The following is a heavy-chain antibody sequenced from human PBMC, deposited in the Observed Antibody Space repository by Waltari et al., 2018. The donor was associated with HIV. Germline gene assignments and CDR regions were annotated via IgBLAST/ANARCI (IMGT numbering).Heavy chain of an antibody. V-gene: IGHV3-15*01. D-gene: IGHD5-18*01. CDR1: GFTFSNAW. CDR3: TTPAPYSYGQGAFDY. J-gene: IGHJ4*02. Sequence: EVQLVESGGGLVKPGGSLRLSCAASGFTFSNAWMSWVRQAPGQGLELVGRIKRKTDGCTTDYSAPVKGRFTISRDDSKNTLCLQMNSLKTEDTAVYYCTTPAPYSYGQGAFDYWGQGTLVTVSS. CDR2: IKRKTDGCTT.